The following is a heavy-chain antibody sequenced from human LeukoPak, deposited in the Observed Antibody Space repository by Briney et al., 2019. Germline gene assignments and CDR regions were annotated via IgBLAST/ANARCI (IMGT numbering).Heavy chain of an antibody. Sequence: GGPVKVSCKASGYTFTGYYMHWVRQAPGQGLEWMGWINPNSGGTNYAQKFQGRVTMTRDTSISTAYMELSRLRSDDTAVYYCARGGVVGTTPGNWFDPWGQGTLVTVSS. J-gene: IGHJ5*02. D-gene: IGHD1-14*01. CDR1: GYTFTGYY. CDR3: ARGGVVGTTPGNWFDP. CDR2: INPNSGGT. V-gene: IGHV1-2*02.